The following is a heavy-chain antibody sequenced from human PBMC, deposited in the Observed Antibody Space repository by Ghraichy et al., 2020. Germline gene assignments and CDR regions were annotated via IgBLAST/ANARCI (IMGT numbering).Heavy chain of an antibody. CDR1: GFTFINAW. CDR2: IKTKTDGETT. Sequence: GGSLRLSCAASGFTFINAWMTWVRQAPGKGLEWVGRIKTKTDGETTDYAAPVKDRFIISRDDSKNTLYLQMYSLKTEDTAVYYCTTGNSTTWFGPVDYWGRGTLVTVSS. CDR3: TTGNSTTWFGPVDY. V-gene: IGHV3-15*01. J-gene: IGHJ4*02. D-gene: IGHD2-2*01.